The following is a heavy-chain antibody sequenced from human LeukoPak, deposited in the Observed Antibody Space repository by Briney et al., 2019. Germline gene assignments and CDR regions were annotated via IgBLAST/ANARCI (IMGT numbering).Heavy chain of an antibody. Sequence: SETLSLTCTVSGGSISSYYWSWIRQPPGKGLEWIGYIYYSGSTNYNPSLKSRVTISVDTSKNQFSLKLSSVPAADTPVYYCARPENSHRWLQLTGSPPDFFDYWGQGPLVTVSS. J-gene: IGHJ4*02. CDR1: GGSISSYY. V-gene: IGHV4-59*01. D-gene: IGHD5-24*01. CDR2: IYYSGST. CDR3: ARPENSHRWLQLTGSPPDFFDY.